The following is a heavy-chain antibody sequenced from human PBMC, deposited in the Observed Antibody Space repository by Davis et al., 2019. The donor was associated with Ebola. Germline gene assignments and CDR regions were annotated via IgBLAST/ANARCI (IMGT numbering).Heavy chain of an antibody. V-gene: IGHV3-33*01. Sequence: GESLKISCAASGFTFSSYGMHWVRQAPGKGLEWVAVLWYDGSNKYYADSVKGRFTIPRDNSKNTLYLQMNSLRAEDTAVYYCARVEVQGVPDVWGQGTTVTVSS. CDR3: ARVEVQGVPDV. D-gene: IGHD3-10*01. CDR1: GFTFSSYG. CDR2: LWYDGSNK. J-gene: IGHJ6*02.